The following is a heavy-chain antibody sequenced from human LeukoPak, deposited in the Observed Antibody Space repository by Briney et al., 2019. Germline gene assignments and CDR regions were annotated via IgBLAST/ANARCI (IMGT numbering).Heavy chain of an antibody. CDR2: IIPIFGTA. D-gene: IGHD1-7*01. V-gene: IGHV1-69*05. CDR1: GGTFSSYA. CDR3: ARDNYAGANWFDP. Sequence: SVKVSCKASGGTFSSYAISWVRQAPGQGLEWMGGIIPIFGTANYAQKFQGRVTITTDESTSTAYMELGSLRSEDTAVYYCARDNYAGANWFDPWGQGTLVTVSS. J-gene: IGHJ5*02.